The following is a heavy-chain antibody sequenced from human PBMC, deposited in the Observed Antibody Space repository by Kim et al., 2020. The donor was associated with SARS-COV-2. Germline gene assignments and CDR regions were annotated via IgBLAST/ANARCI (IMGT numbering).Heavy chain of an antibody. CDR3: AKDQVGNTGGWGAFDI. D-gene: IGHD2-8*02. Sequence: ASLKGRLTVSRDNSLNTLYLQMNNLRAEDTAVYYCAKDQVGNTGGWGAFDIWGQGTIVTVSS. V-gene: IGHV3-23*01. J-gene: IGHJ3*02.